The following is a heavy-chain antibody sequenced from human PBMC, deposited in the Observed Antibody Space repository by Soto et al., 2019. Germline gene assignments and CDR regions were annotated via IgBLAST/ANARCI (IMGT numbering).Heavy chain of an antibody. V-gene: IGHV3-30*18. CDR1: GFTFSSYG. CDR2: VSYDEITK. D-gene: IGHD5-18*01. J-gene: IGHJ4*02. CDR3: AKPLGLLRRAMAQGSDY. Sequence: QVQLVESGGGVVQPGRSLRLSCAASGFTFSSYGMNWVRQAPGKGLEWVAVVSYDEITKYYADSVKGRFTISRDNSKNPVYLQMNSRRPEDTAVYYCAKPLGLLRRAMAQGSDYWGQGTLVTVSS.